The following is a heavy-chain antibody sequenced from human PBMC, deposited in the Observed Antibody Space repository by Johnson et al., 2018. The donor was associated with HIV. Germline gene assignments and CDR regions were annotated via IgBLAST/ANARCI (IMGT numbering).Heavy chain of an antibody. Sequence: QVQLVESGGGVVQPGMSLRLSCAASGFTFSSYAMHWVRQAPGKGLEWVALISYDGTNKYYADSVKGRFTISRDNSKNTLYLQMNSLRAEDTAVYYCAREELEPDVFDIWGRGTMVTVSS. D-gene: IGHD1-1*01. J-gene: IGHJ3*02. CDR2: ISYDGTNK. CDR3: AREELEPDVFDI. CDR1: GFTFSSYA. V-gene: IGHV3-30-3*01.